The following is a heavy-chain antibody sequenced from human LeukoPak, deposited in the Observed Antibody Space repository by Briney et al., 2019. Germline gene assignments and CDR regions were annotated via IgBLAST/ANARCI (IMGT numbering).Heavy chain of an antibody. CDR1: GFTFSSYA. Sequence: PGGPLRLSCAASGFTFSSYAMSWVRQAPGKGLEWVSAISGSGGSTYYADSVKGRFTISRDNSKNTLYLQMNSLRAEDTAVYYCAKDVDFWSGYYTFDYWGQGTLVTVSS. CDR3: AKDVDFWSGYYTFDY. CDR2: ISGSGGST. D-gene: IGHD3-3*01. J-gene: IGHJ4*02. V-gene: IGHV3-23*01.